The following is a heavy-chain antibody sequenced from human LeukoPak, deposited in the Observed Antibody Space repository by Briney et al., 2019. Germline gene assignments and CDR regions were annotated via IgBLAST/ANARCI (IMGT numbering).Heavy chain of an antibody. D-gene: IGHD2-2*01. CDR2: ISSSSSYI. CDR3: ARETHCSSTSCPTETRGDNWFDP. V-gene: IGHV3-21*01. CDR1: GFTFSSYS. J-gene: IGHJ5*02. Sequence: GGSLRLSCAASGFTFSSYSMNWVRQAPGKGLEWVSSISSSSSYIYYADSVKGRFTISRDNAKNSLYLQMNSLRAEDTAVYYCARETHCSSTSCPTETRGDNWFDPWGQGTLVTVSS.